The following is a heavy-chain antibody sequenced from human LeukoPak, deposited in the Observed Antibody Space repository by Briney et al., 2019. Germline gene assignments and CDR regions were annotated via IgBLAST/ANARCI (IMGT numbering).Heavy chain of an antibody. D-gene: IGHD1-1*01. Sequence: GGSLRLSCAASGFTVSSNYMSWVRQAPGKGLEWISYIGISSGNTKYADSVRGRFTISADNAKNSLYLQMNSLRVEDTAVYYCARDHNYAFDNWGQGTLVSVSS. J-gene: IGHJ4*02. CDR1: GFTVSSNY. CDR3: ARDHNYAFDN. V-gene: IGHV3-11*06. CDR2: IGISSGNT.